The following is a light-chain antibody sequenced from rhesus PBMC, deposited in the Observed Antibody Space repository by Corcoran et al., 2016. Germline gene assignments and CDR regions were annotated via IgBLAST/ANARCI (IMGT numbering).Light chain of an antibody. V-gene: IGKV3-35*01. CDR1: QSVSSR. CDR2: DAS. CDR3: QQYSNWLT. Sequence: EIVLTQSPATLSLSPGERATLSCRASQSVSSRLAWYQQKPGQAPRLHIYDASSRATGLPDRFSGSGSGTDFTITISSLEPEDVGVYYCQQYSNWLTFGGGTKVELK. J-gene: IGKJ4*01.